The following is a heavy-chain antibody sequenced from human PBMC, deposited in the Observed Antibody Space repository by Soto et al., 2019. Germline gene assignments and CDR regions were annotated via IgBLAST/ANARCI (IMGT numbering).Heavy chain of an antibody. J-gene: IGHJ4*02. D-gene: IGHD5-12*01. CDR2: ISDSGGTS. V-gene: IGHV3-23*01. Sequence: PGGSLRLSCAASGFIFSNYVMSWVRQAPGKGLEWVSSISDSGGTSYYADSVKGRFTISRDNSKNTLYLQMNSLRAEDTAIYYCAIERGHIVATIFVYWGQGTLVNVSS. CDR1: GFIFSNYV. CDR3: AIERGHIVATIFVY.